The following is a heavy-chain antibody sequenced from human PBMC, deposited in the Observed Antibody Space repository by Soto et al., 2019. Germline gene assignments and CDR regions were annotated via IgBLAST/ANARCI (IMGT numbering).Heavy chain of an antibody. V-gene: IGHV4-31*03. D-gene: IGHD3-3*01. CDR2: IYYSGST. CDR1: GGSISSGGYY. Sequence: SETLSLTCTVSGGSISSGGYYWSWIRQHPGKGLEWIGYIYYSGSTYYNPSLKSRVTISVDTSKNQFSLKLSSVTAADTAVYYCARGHEIFGVVTTNWFDPWGQGTLVTVSS. J-gene: IGHJ5*02. CDR3: ARGHEIFGVVTTNWFDP.